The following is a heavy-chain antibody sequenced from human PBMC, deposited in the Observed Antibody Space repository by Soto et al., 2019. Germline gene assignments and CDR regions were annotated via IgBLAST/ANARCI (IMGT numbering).Heavy chain of an antibody. V-gene: IGHV3-7*03. D-gene: IGHD4-4*01. CDR2: IKHDGSVQ. Sequence: GGSLRLSCEASGFTFSGYWMSWVRQAPGKGLGWVADIKHDGSVQYYVDSVKGRFTISRDNAKKLLYLQMNGLRAEDTALYYCARATYSNAWYRFDLWGQGTLGTVS. J-gene: IGHJ4*02. CDR3: ARATYSNAWYRFDL. CDR1: GFTFSGYW.